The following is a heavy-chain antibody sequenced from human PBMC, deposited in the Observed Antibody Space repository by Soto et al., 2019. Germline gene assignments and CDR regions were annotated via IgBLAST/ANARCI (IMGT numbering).Heavy chain of an antibody. CDR3: TTDGIVTELLRDY. CDR2: IKSKTDGGTT. V-gene: IGHV3-15*07. Sequence: GSLRLSCAASGFTFSNAWMNWVRQAPGKGLEWVGRIKSKTDGGTTDYAAPVKGRFTISRDDSKNTLYLQMNSPKTEDTAVYYCTTDGIVTELLRDYWGQGTLVTVSS. CDR1: GFTFSNAW. D-gene: IGHD1-26*01. J-gene: IGHJ4*02.